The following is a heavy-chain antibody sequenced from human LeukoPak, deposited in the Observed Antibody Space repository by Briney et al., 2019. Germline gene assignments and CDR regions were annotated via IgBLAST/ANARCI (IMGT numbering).Heavy chain of an antibody. CDR3: ARVPLSGYSTEYYFDY. J-gene: IGHJ4*02. D-gene: IGHD3-3*01. V-gene: IGHV1-69*05. CDR1: GGTFSSYA. Sequence: SVKVSCKASGGTFSSYAISWVRQAPGQGLEWMGGIIPIFGTASYAQKFQGRVTITTDESTSTAYMELSSLRSEDTAVYYCARVPLSGYSTEYYFDYWGQGTLVTVSS. CDR2: IIPIFGTA.